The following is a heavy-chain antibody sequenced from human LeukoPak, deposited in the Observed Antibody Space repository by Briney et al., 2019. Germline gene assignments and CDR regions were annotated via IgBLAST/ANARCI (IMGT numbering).Heavy chain of an antibody. D-gene: IGHD2/OR15-2a*01. CDR3: AKDHFSFYFDY. CDR2: IRYDGSNK. J-gene: IGHJ4*02. CDR1: GFIFSSYG. V-gene: IGHV3-30*02. Sequence: PGGCLRLSCAAFGFIFSSYGMHWVRPAPGKGLEWVAFIRYDGSNKYYADSVKGRSTIYRDKSKTTLYLQMNSLRAEDTSAYYCAKDHFSFYFDYWGQGTLVTVSS.